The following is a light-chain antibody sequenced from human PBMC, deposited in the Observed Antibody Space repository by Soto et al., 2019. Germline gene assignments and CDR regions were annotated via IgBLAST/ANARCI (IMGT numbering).Light chain of an antibody. CDR3: QQYNNWPRT. J-gene: IGKJ1*01. V-gene: IGKV3-15*01. CDR2: GAS. CDR1: QSVSSN. Sequence: EIVMTQSRATLSVSPGERATLSCRASQSVSSNLAWYQQKPGQAPRLVIYGASTRATGIPARFSGSGSGTEFTLTISPLLSEDFAVYYCQQYNNWPRTFRQVTKV.